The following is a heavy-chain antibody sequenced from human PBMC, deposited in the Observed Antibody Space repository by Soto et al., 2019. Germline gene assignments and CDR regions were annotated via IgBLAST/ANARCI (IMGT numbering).Heavy chain of an antibody. Sequence: GGSLRLSCAASGFTFSRYAMSWVLHAPLNWLEWVSAISGSGGSTYYEDSVKGRFSISRDNAKNSLFLQMNSLRAEDTAVYLCARDSVEWLLNFYYYGEDVWGKGTTVTVSS. CDR2: ISGSGGST. CDR1: GFTFSRYA. D-gene: IGHD3-3*01. J-gene: IGHJ6*04. CDR3: ARDSVEWLLNFYYYGEDV. V-gene: IGHV3-23*01.